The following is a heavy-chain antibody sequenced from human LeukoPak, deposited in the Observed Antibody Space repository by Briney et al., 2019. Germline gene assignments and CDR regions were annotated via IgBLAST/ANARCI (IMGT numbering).Heavy chain of an antibody. CDR1: GFTFSSYS. CDR2: IYCSGST. V-gene: IGHV4-30-4*08. D-gene: IGHD4-17*01. CDR3: ARVMTTVITHWFDP. J-gene: IGHJ5*02. Sequence: LRLSCAASGFTFSSYSMNWIRQPPGKGLEWIGYIYCSGSTYYNPSLKSRVTISVDTSKNQFSLELSSVTAADTAVYYCARVMTTVITHWFDPWGQGTLVTVSS.